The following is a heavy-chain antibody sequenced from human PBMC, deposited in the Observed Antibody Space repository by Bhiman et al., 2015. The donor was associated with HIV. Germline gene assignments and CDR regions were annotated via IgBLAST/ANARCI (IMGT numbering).Heavy chain of an antibody. J-gene: IGHJ4*02. D-gene: IGHD5-18*01. Sequence: QMQLVESGGGVVQPGRSLRLSCAASGFTFSSYAMHWVRQAPGKGLEWVAVMSYDGSNKNYADSVKGRFTISRDNSKNTLYLQMNRLRAEDTAVYYCVRGYTYSNRLLGFDYWGQGTLVTVSS. CDR2: MSYDGSNK. CDR3: VRGYTYSNRLLGFDY. CDR1: GFTFSSYA. V-gene: IGHV3-30*04.